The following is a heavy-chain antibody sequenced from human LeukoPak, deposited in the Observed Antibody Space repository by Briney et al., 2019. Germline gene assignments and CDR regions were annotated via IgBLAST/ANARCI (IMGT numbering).Heavy chain of an antibody. J-gene: IGHJ5*02. V-gene: IGHV5-51*01. CDR1: GYTFTTYW. D-gene: IGHD5-12*01. CDR3: ARRVTTSIWFDP. CDR2: IYPGDSDT. Sequence: GESLKISCKGFGYTFTTYWIGCVRQMPGKGLEWMEIIYPGDSDTRYSPSFQGQVTISADKSISTAYLQWSSLKASDTAMYYCARRVTTSIWFDPWGQGTLVTVSS.